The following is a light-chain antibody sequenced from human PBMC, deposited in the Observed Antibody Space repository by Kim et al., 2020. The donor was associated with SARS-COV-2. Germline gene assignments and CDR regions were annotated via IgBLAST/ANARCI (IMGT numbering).Light chain of an antibody. Sequence: GGTGTLTGASSTGPVTGGHFPYWFQQKPGQAPRTLIYDTGNRHSWTPARFSGSLLGGKAALTLSAAQAEDEADYYCLLSYSDSRVFGGGTQLTVL. CDR1: TGPVTGGHF. CDR3: LLSYSDSRV. V-gene: IGLV7-46*01. CDR2: DTG. J-gene: IGLJ2*01.